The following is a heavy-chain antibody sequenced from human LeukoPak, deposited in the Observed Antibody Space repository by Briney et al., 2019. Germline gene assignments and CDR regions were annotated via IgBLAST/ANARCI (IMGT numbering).Heavy chain of an antibody. CDR2: ISAYNGNT. Sequence: ASVKVSCKASGYTFTSYGISWVRQSPGQGLEWMGWISAYNGNTNYAQKLQGRVTMTTDTSTSTAYMELRSLRSGDTAVYYCARERVSSTGYYSFGMDVWGQGTTVTVSS. CDR3: ARERVSSTGYYSFGMDV. D-gene: IGHD2-2*01. CDR1: GYTFTSYG. V-gene: IGHV1-18*01. J-gene: IGHJ6*02.